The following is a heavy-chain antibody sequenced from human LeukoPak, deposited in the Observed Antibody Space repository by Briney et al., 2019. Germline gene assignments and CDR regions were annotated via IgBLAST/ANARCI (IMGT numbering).Heavy chain of an antibody. D-gene: IGHD2/OR15-2a*01. Sequence: SETLSLTCTVYGGSISSYYWSWIRQPPGKGLEWIAYISDIRRIHYTPSLKTRVTISFDTSKNQFSLKLSSVTAADTAVYYCAGHHPRNTVDFWGQGTLVTVSS. CDR3: AGHHPRNTVDF. CDR2: ISDIRRI. CDR1: GGSISSYY. V-gene: IGHV4-59*08. J-gene: IGHJ4*02.